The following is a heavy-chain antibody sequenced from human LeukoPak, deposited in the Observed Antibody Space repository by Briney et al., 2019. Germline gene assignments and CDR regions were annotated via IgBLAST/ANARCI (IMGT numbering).Heavy chain of an antibody. J-gene: IGHJ4*02. CDR3: ARGGYYDSSGYLFDY. CDR1: GYTFTGYY. D-gene: IGHD3-22*01. Sequence: GASVKVSCKASGYTFTGYYMHWVRQAPGQGLEWMGGIIPIFGTANYAQKFQGRVTITTDESTSTAYMELSSLRSEDTAVYYCARGGYYDSSGYLFDYWGQGTLVTVSS. V-gene: IGHV1-69*05. CDR2: IIPIFGTA.